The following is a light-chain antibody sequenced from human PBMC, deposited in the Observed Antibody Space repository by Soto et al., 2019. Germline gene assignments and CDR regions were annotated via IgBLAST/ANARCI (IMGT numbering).Light chain of an antibody. CDR3: AAWDDSLNGHWV. V-gene: IGLV1-44*01. CDR2: SNN. Sequence: QPVLTQPPSASGTPGQRVTISCSGSSSNIGGNTVNWYQQLPGTAPKLLIYSNNQRPSGVPDRFSGSKSGTSASLAISGLQSGDEADYYCAAWDDSLNGHWVFGGGTKLTVL. CDR1: SSNIGGNT. J-gene: IGLJ3*02.